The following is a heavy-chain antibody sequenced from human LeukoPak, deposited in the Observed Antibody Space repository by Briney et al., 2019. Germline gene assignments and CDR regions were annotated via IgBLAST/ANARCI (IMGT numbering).Heavy chain of an antibody. V-gene: IGHV3-33*01. J-gene: IGHJ4*02. D-gene: IGHD6-19*01. Sequence: GGSLRLSCAASGFTFSSYGMHWVRQAPGKGLEWVAVIWYDGSNKYYADSVKGRFTISRDNSKNTLYLQMNSLRAEDTAVYYCARGTRSGWYGGYYFDYWGQGTLVTVSS. CDR3: ARGTRSGWYGGYYFDY. CDR1: GFTFSSYG. CDR2: IWYDGSNK.